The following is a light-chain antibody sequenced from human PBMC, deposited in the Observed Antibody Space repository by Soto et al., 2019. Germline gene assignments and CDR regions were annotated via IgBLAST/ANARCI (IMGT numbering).Light chain of an antibody. CDR2: GAS. V-gene: IGKV1-33*01. CDR3: QQYDSLPYT. J-gene: IGKJ2*01. CDR1: QDINDY. Sequence: EIQMTQSPSSLSASLGDRVTITCQARQDINDYSNWYQQKPGKAPRLLIYGASFLEVGVPSRFSGSGSGTHFTLTISSLQPEDVAPYYCQQYDSLPYTFGQGTRLEIK.